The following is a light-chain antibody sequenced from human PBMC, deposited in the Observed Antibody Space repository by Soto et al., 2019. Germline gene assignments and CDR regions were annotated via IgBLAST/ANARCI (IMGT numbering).Light chain of an antibody. V-gene: IGKV3-15*01. CDR1: QSVNSN. CDR2: GIS. Sequence: EMVMTQSPAILSVSPGESATLSCRASQSVNSNYLAWYQQHPGQPPRLLIYGISTRATGIPARFSGSGSGKEFSLTLSSLQSEDFAVYYCQQYSKWPITFGQGTRLEIK. CDR3: QQYSKWPIT. J-gene: IGKJ5*01.